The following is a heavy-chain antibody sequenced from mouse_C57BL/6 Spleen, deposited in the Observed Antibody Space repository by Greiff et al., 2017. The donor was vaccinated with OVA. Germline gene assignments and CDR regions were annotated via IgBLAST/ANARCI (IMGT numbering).Heavy chain of an antibody. CDR1: GYTFTSYW. CDR2: IDPNRGGT. V-gene: IGHV1-72*01. J-gene: IGHJ4*01. Sequence: VKLQQPGAELVKPGASVKLSCKASGYTFTSYWMHWVKQRPGRGLEWIGRIDPNRGGTKYNEKFKSKATLTVDKPSSTAYMQLSSLTSEDSAVYYCARAYAMDYWGQGTSVTVSS. CDR3: ARAYAMDY.